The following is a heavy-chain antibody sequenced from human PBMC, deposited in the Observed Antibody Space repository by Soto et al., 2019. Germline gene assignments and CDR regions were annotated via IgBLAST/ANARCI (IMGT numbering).Heavy chain of an antibody. J-gene: IGHJ5*02. Sequence: ASVKVSCKASGYTFTSYAMHWVRQAPGQRLEWMGWINAGNGNTKYSQKFQGRVTITRDTSASTAYMELSSLRSEDTAVYYCATRSSGYYYLSWFDPWGQGTLVTVSS. CDR2: INAGNGNT. V-gene: IGHV1-3*01. CDR3: ATRSSGYYYLSWFDP. CDR1: GYTFTSYA. D-gene: IGHD3-22*01.